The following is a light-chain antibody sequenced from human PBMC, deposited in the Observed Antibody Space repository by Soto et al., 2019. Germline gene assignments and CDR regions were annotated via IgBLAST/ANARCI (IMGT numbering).Light chain of an antibody. CDR1: SSNFGSNY. V-gene: IGLV1-47*01. CDR3: AAWDDSRSGDYV. J-gene: IGLJ1*01. Sequence: QSALTQPPSASGTPGQRVTISCSGSSSNFGSNYVYWYQQLPGTAPKLLIYRNNQRPSGVPDRFSGSKSGTSASLAISGLRSEDEADYYCAAWDDSRSGDYVFGTGTKVTVL. CDR2: RNN.